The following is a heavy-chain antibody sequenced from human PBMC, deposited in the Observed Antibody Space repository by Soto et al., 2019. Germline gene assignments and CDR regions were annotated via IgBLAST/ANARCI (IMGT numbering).Heavy chain of an antibody. V-gene: IGHV3-30*18. D-gene: IGHD2-21*01. CDR1: GFTFSSYG. CDR3: AKGHLEVVNAIPMNYYYYYGMDV. CDR2: ISYDGSNK. Sequence: GRSLRLSCAASGFTFSSYGMHWVRQAPGKGLEWVAVISYDGSNKYYADSVKGRFTISRDNSRNTLYLQMNSLRAEDTAVYYCAKGHLEVVNAIPMNYYYYYGMDVWGQGTTVTVSS. J-gene: IGHJ6*02.